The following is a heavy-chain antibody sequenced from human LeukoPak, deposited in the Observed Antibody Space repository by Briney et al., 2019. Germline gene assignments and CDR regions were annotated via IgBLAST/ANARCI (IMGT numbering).Heavy chain of an antibody. CDR2: MNPNSGNT. V-gene: IGHV1-8*01. Sequence: ASVKVSCKASGYTFTSYDIDWVQQATGQRLEWMGWMNPNSGNTGYAQKFQGRVTMTRNTSISTAYMELSSLRSEDTAVYYCARGSYSSSFYYYYYMDVWGKGTTVTVSS. D-gene: IGHD6-6*01. CDR3: ARGSYSSSFYYYYYMDV. J-gene: IGHJ6*03. CDR1: GYTFTSYD.